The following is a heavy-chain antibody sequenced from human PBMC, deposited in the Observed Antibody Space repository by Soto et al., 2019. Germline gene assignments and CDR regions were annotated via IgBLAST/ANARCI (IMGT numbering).Heavy chain of an antibody. CDR3: AKYLGSGGYALAY. V-gene: IGHV4-34*01. Sequence: SETLSLTCGVSGGSFTDNYWTWIRQSPGKRLEWMGEINEFGFITYSPSLTNRATISLDMSKKQFSLKLTSVTAADTAIYYCAKYLGSGGYALAYWGPGTLVTVSS. D-gene: IGHD3-10*01. J-gene: IGHJ4*02. CDR2: INEFGFI. CDR1: GGSFTDNY.